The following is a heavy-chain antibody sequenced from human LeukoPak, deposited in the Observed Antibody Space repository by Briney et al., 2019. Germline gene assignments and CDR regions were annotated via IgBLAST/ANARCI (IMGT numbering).Heavy chain of an antibody. Sequence: ASVKVSCKASGYTFTSYGISWVRQAPGQGLEWMGWISAYNGNTNYAQKLQGRVTMTTDTSTSTAYMELRSLRSDDTAVYYCARDPSSFIYSSGWYDDYWGQGTLVTVSS. CDR1: GYTFTSYG. J-gene: IGHJ4*02. D-gene: IGHD6-19*01. CDR3: ARDPSSFIYSSGWYDDY. CDR2: ISAYNGNT. V-gene: IGHV1-18*01.